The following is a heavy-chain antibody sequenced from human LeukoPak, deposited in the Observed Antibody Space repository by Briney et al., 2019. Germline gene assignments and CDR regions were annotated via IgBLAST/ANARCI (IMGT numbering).Heavy chain of an antibody. CDR2: KRKDGSEK. V-gene: IGHV3-7*01. CDR3: ARDLSGIAGYTYGRGIDY. CDR1: GFTFSNAG. Sequence: GGSLSLSWAASGFTFSNAGLSGFRQAPGKGREGVANKRKDGSEKYYVDAVKGRFTISRDNAKTSLYLQMNSLRAEDTAVYYCARDLSGIAGYTYGRGIDYWGQGTLVTVSS. D-gene: IGHD5-18*01. J-gene: IGHJ4*02.